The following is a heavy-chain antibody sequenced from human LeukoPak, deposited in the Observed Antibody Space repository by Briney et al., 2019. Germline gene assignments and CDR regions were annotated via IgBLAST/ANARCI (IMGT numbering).Heavy chain of an antibody. D-gene: IGHD3-10*01. CDR1: GFTFSSYA. V-gene: IGHV3-30-3*01. J-gene: IGHJ4*02. CDR2: ISYDGSNK. Sequence: GGSLRLSCAASGFTFSSYAMHWVRQAPGKGLEWVAVISYDGSNKYYADSVKGRFTISRDSSKNTLYLQMNSLRAEDTALYYCAKVGSSGSYTYYFDYWGQGTLVTVSS. CDR3: AKVGSSGSYTYYFDY.